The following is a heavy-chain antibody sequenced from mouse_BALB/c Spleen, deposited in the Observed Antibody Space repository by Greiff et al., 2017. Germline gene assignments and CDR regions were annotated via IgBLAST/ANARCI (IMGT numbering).Heavy chain of an antibody. J-gene: IGHJ4*01. V-gene: IGHV5-6-4*01. CDR1: GFTFSSYT. CDR3: TRDNQIYDGKSLAMDY. Sequence: EVQVVESGGGLVKPGGSLKLSCAASGFTFSSYTMSWVRQTPEKRLEWVATISSGGSYTYYPDSVKGRFTISRDNAKNTLYLQMSSLKSEDTAMYYCTRDNQIYDGKSLAMDYWGQGTSVTVSS. D-gene: IGHD2-3*01. CDR2: ISSGGSYT.